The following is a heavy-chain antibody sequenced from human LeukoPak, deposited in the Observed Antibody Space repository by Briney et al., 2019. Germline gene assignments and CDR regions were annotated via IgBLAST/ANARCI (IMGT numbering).Heavy chain of an antibody. CDR1: GGSISSSSYY. D-gene: IGHD3-10*01. J-gene: IGHJ4*02. Sequence: SETLSLTCTASGGSISSSSYYWGWIRQPPGKGLEWNGSIYYSGSTYYNPSLKSRVTISVDTSKNQFSLKLSSVTAADTAVYYCARWLLWFGEWHWGQGTLVTVSS. CDR2: IYYSGST. V-gene: IGHV4-39*01. CDR3: ARWLLWFGEWH.